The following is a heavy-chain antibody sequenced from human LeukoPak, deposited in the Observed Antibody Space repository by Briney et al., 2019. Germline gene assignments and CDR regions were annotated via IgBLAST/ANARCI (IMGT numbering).Heavy chain of an antibody. J-gene: IGHJ4*02. Sequence: GGSLRLSCAASGFTFSSYAMSWVRQAPGKGLEWVSAISGSGGSTYYADSVKGRFTISRDNSKNTLYLQMNSLRAEDTAVYYCAKGGPKYYDFWSGYDDYWGQGTLVTVSS. CDR3: AKGGPKYYDFWSGYDDY. V-gene: IGHV3-23*01. CDR2: ISGSGGST. CDR1: GFTFSSYA. D-gene: IGHD3-3*01.